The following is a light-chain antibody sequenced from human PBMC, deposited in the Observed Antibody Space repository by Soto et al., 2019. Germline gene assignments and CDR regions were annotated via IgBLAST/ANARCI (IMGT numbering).Light chain of an antibody. CDR3: QQYGNSPRYS. J-gene: IGKJ2*03. CDR2: AVS. Sequence: PGERATLSCRASQSVDSRYLAWYQQKPGQAPRLVIHAVSRRATGIPDRFSGRGSGADFTLTISRLEPEDFADYYCQQYGNSPRYSFGQGTKLQIK. V-gene: IGKV3-20*01. CDR1: QSVDSRY.